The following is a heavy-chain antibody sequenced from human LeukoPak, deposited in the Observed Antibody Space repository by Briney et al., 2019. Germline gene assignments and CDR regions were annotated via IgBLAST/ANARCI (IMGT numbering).Heavy chain of an antibody. CDR3: ARGRPRIAAAGRGWFDP. J-gene: IGHJ5*02. CDR1: GGSFSGYY. CDR2: INHSGST. Sequence: PSETLSLTCAVYGGSFSGYYWSWIRQPPGKGLEWIGEINHSGSTNYNPSLKSRVTISVDTSKNQFSLKLSSVTAADTAVYYCARGRPRIAAAGRGWFDPWGQGTLVTVSS. D-gene: IGHD6-13*01. V-gene: IGHV4-34*01.